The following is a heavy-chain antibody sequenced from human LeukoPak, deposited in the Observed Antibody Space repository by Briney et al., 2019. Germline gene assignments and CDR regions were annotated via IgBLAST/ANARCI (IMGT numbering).Heavy chain of an antibody. V-gene: IGHV3-21*01. J-gene: IGHJ4*02. Sequence: GGSLRLSCAASGFTISSYSMNWVRQAPGKGLEWVSSISSSSSYIYHADSVKGRFTISRDNAKDSLYLQMNSLRAEDTDVYYCARDRDNWNDPYFDYWGQGTLVTVSS. CDR2: ISSSSSYI. CDR3: ARDRDNWNDPYFDY. D-gene: IGHD1-20*01. CDR1: GFTISSYS.